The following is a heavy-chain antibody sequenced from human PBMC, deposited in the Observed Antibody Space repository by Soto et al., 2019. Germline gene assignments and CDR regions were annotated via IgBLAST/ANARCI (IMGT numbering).Heavy chain of an antibody. CDR1: GFTVSSNY. J-gene: IGHJ6*02. D-gene: IGHD6-19*01. V-gene: IGHV3-66*01. CDR3: ARAGTGGYYYGMDV. Sequence: EVQLVESGGGLVQPGGSLRLSCAASGFTVSSNYMSWVRQAPGKGLEWVSVIYSGGSTYYADSVKGRFTISRDNSKNTLYLQVDSLRAEDTAVYFCARAGTGGYYYGMDVWGQGTTVTVSS. CDR2: IYSGGST.